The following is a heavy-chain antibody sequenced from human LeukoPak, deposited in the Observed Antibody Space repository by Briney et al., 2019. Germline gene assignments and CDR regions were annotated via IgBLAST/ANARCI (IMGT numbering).Heavy chain of an antibody. Sequence: SGTLSLTCAVSGGSISSSNWWSWVRQPPGKGLEWMGEIYHSGSTNYNPSLKSRVTISVDKSKNQFSLKLSSVTAADTAARYCVRGSWSGSWHGGGGLGYWGQGTLVTVSS. D-gene: IGHD6-13*01. J-gene: IGHJ4*02. CDR2: IYHSGST. CDR3: VRGSWSGSWHGGGGLGY. CDR1: GGSISSSNW. V-gene: IGHV4-4*02.